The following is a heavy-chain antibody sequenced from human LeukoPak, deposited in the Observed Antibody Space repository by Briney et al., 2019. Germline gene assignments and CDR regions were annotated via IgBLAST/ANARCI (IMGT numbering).Heavy chain of an antibody. CDR1: GGSISSYY. CDR3: ARELRVVPAAITPYYYYMDV. CDR2: IYYSGST. V-gene: IGHV4-59*01. J-gene: IGHJ6*03. Sequence: SETLSLTCTVSGGSISSYYWSWIRRPPGKGLEWIGYIYYSGSTNYNPSLKSRVTISVDTSKNQFSLKLSSVTAADTAVYYCARELRVVPAAITPYYYYMDVWGKGTTVTVSS. D-gene: IGHD2-2*02.